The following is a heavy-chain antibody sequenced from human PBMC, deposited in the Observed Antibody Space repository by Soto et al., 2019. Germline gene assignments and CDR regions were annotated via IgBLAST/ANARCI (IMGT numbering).Heavy chain of an antibody. J-gene: IGHJ6*02. CDR1: GFTFRRYW. V-gene: IGHV3-7*04. Sequence: EVQLVESGGGFVQPGGSLRLSCVASGFTFRRYWMTWVRQAPGKGLEWVANINQDGSEKDYVDSVKGRFTITRDNANNSLYVQMNSLRAEDMGLYDCVRAGRASDPFYYYGMDVWGQGTTVIVSS. D-gene: IGHD1-26*01. CDR2: INQDGSEK. CDR3: VRAGRASDPFYYYGMDV.